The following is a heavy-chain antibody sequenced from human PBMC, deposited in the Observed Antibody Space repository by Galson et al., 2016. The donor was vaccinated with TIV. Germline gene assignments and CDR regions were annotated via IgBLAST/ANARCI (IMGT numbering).Heavy chain of an antibody. CDR2: INHSGTT. J-gene: IGHJ4*02. D-gene: IGHD4-17*01. Sequence: TLSLTCAVYGGSFSGYFWSWIRQSPGGGLEWIGEINHSGTTRYSPSLKSRVTISLDMAKNQLSLKVTSVTSADTTVHYCARGPRLRTSLFEDITETFDYWGQGARVTVSS. V-gene: IGHV4-34*01. CDR1: GGSFSGYF. CDR3: ARGPRLRTSLFEDITETFDY.